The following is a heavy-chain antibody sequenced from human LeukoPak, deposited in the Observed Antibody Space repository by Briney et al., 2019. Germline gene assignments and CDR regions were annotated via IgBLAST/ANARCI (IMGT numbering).Heavy chain of an antibody. Sequence: ASVKASCKPSGYTFTGYYLHWVRQAPGQALEWMGWINPNTGATVYAQKFQGRVTMSRDTPISTAYMDLSSLRSDDTAVYYCARDRVGSGWPRPFYFEFWGQGTLVTVSS. D-gene: IGHD6-19*01. CDR3: ARDRVGSGWPRPFYFEF. V-gene: IGHV1-2*02. J-gene: IGHJ4*02. CDR2: INPNTGAT. CDR1: GYTFTGYY.